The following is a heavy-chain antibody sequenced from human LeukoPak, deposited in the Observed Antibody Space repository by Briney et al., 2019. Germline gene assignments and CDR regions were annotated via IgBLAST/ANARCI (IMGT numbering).Heavy chain of an antibody. CDR1: RFTFSDYY. Sequence: GGSLRLSCAASRFTFSDYYMSWIRQAPGKGLEWVSYINSSGSTIYYADSVKGRFTISRDNAKNSLYLQMNSLRAEDTAVYYCVRDPQFCSGGNCDFHFDYWGQGTLVTVSS. CDR3: VRDPQFCSGGNCDFHFDY. J-gene: IGHJ4*02. V-gene: IGHV3-11*04. CDR2: INSSGSTI. D-gene: IGHD2-15*01.